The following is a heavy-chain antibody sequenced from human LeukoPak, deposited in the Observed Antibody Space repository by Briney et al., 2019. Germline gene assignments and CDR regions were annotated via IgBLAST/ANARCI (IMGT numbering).Heavy chain of an antibody. CDR1: GYSISSGYY. CDR3: ARERRATLDS. Sequence: SETLSLTCTVSGYSISSGYYWGWIRQPPGKGLEWIGSIYHSGSTYYNPSLKSRVTISADTSKNQFSLKLSSVTAADTAVYYCARERRATLDSWGQGTLVTVSS. D-gene: IGHD5-12*01. J-gene: IGHJ4*02. CDR2: IYHSGST. V-gene: IGHV4-38-2*02.